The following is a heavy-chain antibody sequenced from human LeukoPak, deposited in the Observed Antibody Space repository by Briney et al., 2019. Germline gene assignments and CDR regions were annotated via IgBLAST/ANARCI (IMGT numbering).Heavy chain of an antibody. J-gene: IGHJ2*01. CDR3: AKDPRIQLWTPDWTSPGCFDL. V-gene: IGHV3-23*01. Sequence: GGSLRLSCAASGFTFSSYAMSWVRQAPGKGLEWVSAISGSGGSTYYADSVKGRFTISRDNSKNTLYLQMNSLRAEDTAVYYCAKDPRIQLWTPDWTSPGCFDLWGRGTLVTVSS. CDR1: GFTFSSYA. CDR2: ISGSGGST. D-gene: IGHD5-18*01.